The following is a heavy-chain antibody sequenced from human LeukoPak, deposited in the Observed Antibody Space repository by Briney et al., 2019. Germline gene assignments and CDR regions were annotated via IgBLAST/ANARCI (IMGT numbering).Heavy chain of an antibody. CDR1: GFIFSNYG. V-gene: IGHV3-33*01. CDR3: ARQSTVATDW. D-gene: IGHD4-23*01. CDR2: IYYDGTNK. J-gene: IGHJ4*02. Sequence: GTSLRLSWAASGFIFSNYGMHWVRQAPGKGLEWVALIYYDGTNKYYADSVKGRFTISRDNSKNTLFLQMNSLRVEDTAVYYCARQSTVATDWWGQGTLVTVSS.